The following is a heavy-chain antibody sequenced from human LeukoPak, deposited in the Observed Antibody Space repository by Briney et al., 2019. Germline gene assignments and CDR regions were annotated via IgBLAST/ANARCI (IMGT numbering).Heavy chain of an antibody. CDR1: GFTFSSYW. Sequence: GGSLRLSRAASGFTFSSYWMTWVRQAPGKGLEWVANIHQDGSKKYYVDSVKGRFTISRDNAKNSLYLQMNSLRAEDTAVYYCAKDPTIFGVVIGAFDIWGQGTMVTVSS. V-gene: IGHV3-7*03. CDR3: AKDPTIFGVVIGAFDI. J-gene: IGHJ3*02. D-gene: IGHD3-3*01. CDR2: IHQDGSKK.